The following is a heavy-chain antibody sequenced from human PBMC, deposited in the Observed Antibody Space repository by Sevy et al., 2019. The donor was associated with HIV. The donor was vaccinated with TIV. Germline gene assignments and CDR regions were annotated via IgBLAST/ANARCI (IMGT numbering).Heavy chain of an antibody. J-gene: IGHJ6*02. D-gene: IGHD6-6*01. CDR3: ARARGGGLSSSSSTRYGLDV. Sequence: GGSLRLSCAVSGFSFTTYWMNWVRQAPGKGLEWVANIRQDGSEKYYVDSVKGRFIISRDNAKKLLYLQMNSLRVDDTAMYYCARARGGGLSSSSSTRYGLDVWGQGTTVTVSS. CDR1: GFSFTTYW. V-gene: IGHV3-7*04. CDR2: IRQDGSEK.